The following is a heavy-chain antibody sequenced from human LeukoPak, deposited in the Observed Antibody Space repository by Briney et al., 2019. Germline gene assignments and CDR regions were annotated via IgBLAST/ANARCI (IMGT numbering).Heavy chain of an antibody. J-gene: IGHJ4*02. V-gene: IGHV3-23*01. Sequence: GGSLRLSCAASGFTFSNYAMSWARQAPGKGLEWVSAISGSGGSTYYADSVKGRFTISRDNSKNTLYLQMNSLRAENTAVYYCTKGTIWLPFDYWGQGTLVTVSS. CDR1: GFTFSNYA. CDR2: ISGSGGST. D-gene: IGHD5-18*01. CDR3: TKGTIWLPFDY.